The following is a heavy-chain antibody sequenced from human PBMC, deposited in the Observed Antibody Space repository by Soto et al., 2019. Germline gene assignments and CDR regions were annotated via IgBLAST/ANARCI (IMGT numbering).Heavy chain of an antibody. V-gene: IGHV4-31*03. D-gene: IGHD4-17*01. Sequence: QVQLQESGPGLVKPSQTLSLTCTVSGGSISSGGYYWSWIRQHPGKGLEWIGYIYYSGSTYYNPSLKSRVTIAVDTSKNQFSLKLSSVTAADTAVYYCARDRYADYGDPSKPYWYFDLWGRGTLVTVSS. CDR2: IYYSGST. J-gene: IGHJ2*01. CDR1: GGSISSGGYY. CDR3: ARDRYADYGDPSKPYWYFDL.